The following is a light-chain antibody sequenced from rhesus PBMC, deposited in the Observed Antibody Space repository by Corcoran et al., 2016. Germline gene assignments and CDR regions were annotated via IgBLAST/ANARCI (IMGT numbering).Light chain of an antibody. J-gene: IGKJ2*01. CDR3: QKYSSSPHS. CDR1: QSVSSY. V-gene: IGKV3S9*01. CDR2: GAS. Sequence: EIVMTQSPATLSLSPGERATLSCRASQSVSSYLAWSQQKPGQAPRLLIYGASSRATGIPDRFSGSGAGTEFTLTISSLEPEDFAVYYCQKYSSSPHSFGQGTKVEIK.